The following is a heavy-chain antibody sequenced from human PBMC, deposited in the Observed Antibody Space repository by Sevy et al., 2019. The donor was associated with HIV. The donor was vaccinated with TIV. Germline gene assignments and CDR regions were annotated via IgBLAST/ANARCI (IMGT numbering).Heavy chain of an antibody. CDR1: GFTFSKYS. J-gene: IGHJ4*02. Sequence: LSLTCAASGFTFSKYSMSWVRQPPGKGLEWVSTLSFGCGEIDYADSVKGRFTISRDNSKSSVYLQMNNLRPEDTAVYYCAREGCTKPHDYWGQGTLVTVSS. V-gene: IGHV3-23*01. CDR2: LSFGCGEI. D-gene: IGHD2-8*01. CDR3: AREGCTKPHDY.